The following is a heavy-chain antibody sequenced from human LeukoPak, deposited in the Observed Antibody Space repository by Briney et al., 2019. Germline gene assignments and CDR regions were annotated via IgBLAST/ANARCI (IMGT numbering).Heavy chain of an antibody. Sequence: ASVKVSCKASGYTFTGYYMHWVRQAPGQGLEWMGWINPNNGGTNYAQKFQGRVTMTRDTSISTAYMELSRLRSDDTAVYYCARPYYDFWSGNWFDPWGQGTLVTVSS. CDR2: INPNNGGT. J-gene: IGHJ5*02. D-gene: IGHD3-3*01. CDR3: ARPYYDFWSGNWFDP. V-gene: IGHV1-2*02. CDR1: GYTFTGYY.